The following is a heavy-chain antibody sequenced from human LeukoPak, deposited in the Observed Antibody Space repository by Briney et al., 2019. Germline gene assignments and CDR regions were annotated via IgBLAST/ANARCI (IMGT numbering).Heavy chain of an antibody. CDR1: GFTSSSYG. Sequence: GGSLRLSCAASGFTSSSYGMHWVRQAPGKGLEWVAVISYDGSNKYYADSVKGRFTISRDNSKNTLYLQMNSLRAEDTAVYYCAKRSNYFDYWGQGTLVTVSS. CDR3: AKRSNYFDY. V-gene: IGHV3-30*18. CDR2: ISYDGSNK. J-gene: IGHJ4*02.